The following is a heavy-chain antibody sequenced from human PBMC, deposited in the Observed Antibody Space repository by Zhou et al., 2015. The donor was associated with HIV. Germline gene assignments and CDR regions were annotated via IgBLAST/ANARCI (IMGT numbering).Heavy chain of an antibody. CDR2: IIPIFGTA. V-gene: IGHV1-69*01. D-gene: IGHD3-16*01. Sequence: QVQLVQSGAEVKKPGSSVRVSCKVSGDTFSNYGLTWVRQAPGQGLEWMGGIIPIFGTANYAQKFQGRVTITADESTSTAYMELSSLRSEDTAVYYCAGVSPWPQGLSWFDPWGQGTLVTVSP. CDR1: GDTFSNYG. CDR3: AGVSPWPQGLSWFDP. J-gene: IGHJ5*02.